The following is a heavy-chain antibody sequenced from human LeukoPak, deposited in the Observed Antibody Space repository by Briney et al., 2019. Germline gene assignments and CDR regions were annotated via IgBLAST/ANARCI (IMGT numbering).Heavy chain of an antibody. CDR2: IYYSGST. CDR3: AANPGHSSGHPDS. D-gene: IGHD3-22*01. V-gene: IGHV4-31*03. J-gene: IGHJ4*02. CDR1: GGSISSGGYY. Sequence: PSQTLSLTCTVSGGSISSGGYYWSWIRQHPGKGLEWIGYIYYSGSTYYNPSLKSRVTISVDTSKNQFSLKLSSVTAADTAVYYCAANPGHSSGHPDSWGQGILVTVSS.